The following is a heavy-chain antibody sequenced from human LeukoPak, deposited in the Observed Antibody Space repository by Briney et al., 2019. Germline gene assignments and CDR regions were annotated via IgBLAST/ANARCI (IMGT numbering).Heavy chain of an antibody. Sequence: PSETLSLTCTVSGYSISSGYYWGWIRQPPGKGLEWIGSIYHSGSTYYNPSLKSRVTISVDTSKNQFSLKLSSVTAADTAVYYCARYQGIVATYYFDYWGQGTLVTVSS. D-gene: IGHD5-12*01. J-gene: IGHJ4*02. V-gene: IGHV4-38-2*02. CDR1: GYSISSGYY. CDR3: ARYQGIVATYYFDY. CDR2: IYHSGST.